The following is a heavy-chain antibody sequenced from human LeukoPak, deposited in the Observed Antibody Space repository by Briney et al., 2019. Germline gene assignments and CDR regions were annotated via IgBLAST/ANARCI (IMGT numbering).Heavy chain of an antibody. CDR1: GYSISSGYY. J-gene: IGHJ4*02. D-gene: IGHD1-26*01. CDR3: ARAGIVGATTRFDY. CDR2: IYHSGST. Sequence: PSETLSLTCTVSGYSISSGYYWGWIRQPPGKGLEWIGSIYHSGSTYYNPSLKSRVTISVDTPKNQFSLKLSSVTAADTAVYYCARAGIVGATTRFDYWGQGTLVTVSS. V-gene: IGHV4-38-2*02.